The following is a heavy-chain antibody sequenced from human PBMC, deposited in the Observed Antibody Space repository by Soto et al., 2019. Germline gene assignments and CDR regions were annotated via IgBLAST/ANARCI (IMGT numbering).Heavy chain of an antibody. CDR3: ARDRYSGFDFPLLIDS. Sequence: EVQLVESGGGLVKPGESLRLSCAASGFTFSAYTMIWVRQTPGKGLEWVSCISSSSSYIYYADSVKGRFTISRDNAENSLYLQMNSLRGEDTAVYYCARDRYSGFDFPLLIDSWGQGALVTVSS. J-gene: IGHJ4*02. CDR2: ISSSSSYI. CDR1: GFTFSAYT. V-gene: IGHV3-21*01. D-gene: IGHD5-12*01.